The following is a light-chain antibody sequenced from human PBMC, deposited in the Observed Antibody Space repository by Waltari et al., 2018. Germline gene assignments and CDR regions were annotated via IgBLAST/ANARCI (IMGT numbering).Light chain of an antibody. J-gene: IGKJ5*01. CDR2: DAS. CDR1: QDISNY. CDR3: QQYDNLLPIT. V-gene: IGKV1-33*01. Sequence: DIQMTKYPSSLPASVGDRVPITCQASQDISNYLNWSPQKPGKAPKPLIYDASNLETGGPSRFSGSGSGTDFTFTISSLQPEDIATYYCQQYDNLLPITFGQGTRLEIK.